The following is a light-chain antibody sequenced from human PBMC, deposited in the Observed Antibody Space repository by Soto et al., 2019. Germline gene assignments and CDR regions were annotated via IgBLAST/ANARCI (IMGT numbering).Light chain of an antibody. J-gene: IGLJ3*02. CDR3: ILYTSSSTRV. CDR2: EVS. CDR1: SSDVGGYNY. V-gene: IGLV2-14*01. Sequence: QSVLTQPASVSGSPGQSITISCTGTSSDVGGYNYVSWYQQHPGKAPKLMIYEVSNRPSGVSTRFSGSKSGNTASLTLSGVQAEDEADYYCILYTSSSTRVFGGGTKLTVL.